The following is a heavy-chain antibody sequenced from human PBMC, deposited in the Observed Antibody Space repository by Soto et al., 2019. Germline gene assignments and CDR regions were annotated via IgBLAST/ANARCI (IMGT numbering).Heavy chain of an antibody. Sequence: PSETLSLTCAVSGGSISSSNWWSWVRQPPGKGLEWIGEIYHSGSTNYNPSLKSRVTISVDTSKNQFSLKLSSVTAADTAVYYCARVGDIVVVPAAMPHTYFDYWGQGTLVTVSS. D-gene: IGHD2-2*01. CDR1: GGSISSSNW. CDR2: IYHSGST. CDR3: ARVGDIVVVPAAMPHTYFDY. J-gene: IGHJ4*02. V-gene: IGHV4-4*02.